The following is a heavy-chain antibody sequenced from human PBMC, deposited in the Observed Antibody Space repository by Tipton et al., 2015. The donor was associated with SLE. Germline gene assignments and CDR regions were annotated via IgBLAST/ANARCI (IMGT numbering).Heavy chain of an antibody. V-gene: IGHV4-39*07. CDR3: ARATPDAFDI. CDR1: GGSISSSSYY. D-gene: IGHD4-23*01. CDR2: IYHSGST. Sequence: TLSLTCTVSGGSISSSSYYWGWIRQPPGKGLEWIGSIYHSGSTYYNPSLKSRVTISVDTSKNQFSLKLSSVTAADTAVYYCARATPDAFDIWGQGTMVTVSS. J-gene: IGHJ3*02.